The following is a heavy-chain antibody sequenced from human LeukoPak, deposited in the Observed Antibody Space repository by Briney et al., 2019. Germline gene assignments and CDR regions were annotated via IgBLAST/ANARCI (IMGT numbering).Heavy chain of an antibody. CDR3: AKDMNYGSRSYFLALDH. CDR1: GFTFDDYG. CDR2: ISWDGGSM. V-gene: IGHV3-9*01. D-gene: IGHD3-10*01. J-gene: IGHJ4*02. Sequence: GGSLRLSCAASGFTFDDYGMHWVRQAPGKGLEWVSGISWDGGSMAYADSVKGRFTISRDNAKNSLYLQMNSLRHEDTALYYCAKDMNYGSRSYFLALDHWGQGTRVTVSS.